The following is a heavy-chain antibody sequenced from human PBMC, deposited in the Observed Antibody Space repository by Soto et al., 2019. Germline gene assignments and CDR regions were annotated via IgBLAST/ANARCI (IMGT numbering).Heavy chain of an antibody. Sequence: ASVKVSCKASGYTFTSYDINWVRQATGQGLEWMGWMNPNSGNTGYAQKFQGRVTMTRNTSISTAYMELSSLRPEDTAVYYSATSVLPAAMQSDYYYYYYMDVWGKGTTVPVS. CDR1: GYTFTSYD. V-gene: IGHV1-8*01. J-gene: IGHJ6*03. CDR3: ATSVLPAAMQSDYYYYYYMDV. D-gene: IGHD2-2*01. CDR2: MNPNSGNT.